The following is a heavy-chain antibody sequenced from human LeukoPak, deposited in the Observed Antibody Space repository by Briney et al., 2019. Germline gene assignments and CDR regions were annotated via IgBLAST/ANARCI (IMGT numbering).Heavy chain of an antibody. CDR3: ARDGRDYYESSCNYYFDY. V-gene: IGHV4-59*01. CDR2: IYYSGST. J-gene: IGHJ4*02. CDR1: GGSIRSYY. Sequence: PSETLSLTCIVSGGSIRSYYGISIRQPPGKGLEWIGYIYYSGSTNYNPSLKSRVTISVDTSKNQFSLKLSSVTAADTAVYYCARDGRDYYESSCNYYFDYWGQGTLVTVSS. D-gene: IGHD3-22*01.